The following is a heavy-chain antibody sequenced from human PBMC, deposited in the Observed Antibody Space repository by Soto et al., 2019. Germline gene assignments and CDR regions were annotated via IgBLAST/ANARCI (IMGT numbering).Heavy chain of an antibody. CDR2: LHHGGST. CDR1: RYSINNNNW. CDR3: TKNSAYALDY. D-gene: IGHD5-12*01. V-gene: IGHV4-4*02. J-gene: IGHJ4*02. Sequence: SGTLSLTCDVSRYSINNNNWWSWVRQPPGGGLEWIGELHHGGSTNYNPSLESRVTFSVDISKNQFFLKLSSVTAADTAVYYCTKNSAYALDYWGQGTLVTVSS.